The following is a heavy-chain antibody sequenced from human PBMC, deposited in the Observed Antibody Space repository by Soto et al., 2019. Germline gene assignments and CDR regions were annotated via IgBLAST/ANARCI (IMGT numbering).Heavy chain of an antibody. CDR1: GYTFTSYG. D-gene: IGHD3-3*01. J-gene: IGHJ6*02. CDR3: ARDRSPAYYDFWSGYFSDYYYYGMDV. Sequence: GASVKVSCKASGYTFTSYGISWVRQAPGQGLEWMGWISAYNGNTNYAQKLQGRVTMTTDTSTSTAYMELRSLRSGDTAVYYCARDRSPAYYDFWSGYFSDYYYYGMDVWGQGTTVTVSS. CDR2: ISAYNGNT. V-gene: IGHV1-18*04.